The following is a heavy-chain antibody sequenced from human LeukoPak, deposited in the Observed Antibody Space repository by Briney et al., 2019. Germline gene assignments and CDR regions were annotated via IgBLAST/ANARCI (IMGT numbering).Heavy chain of an antibody. V-gene: IGHV3-30*02. CDR2: IRYDGSNK. CDR3: AKDRYTGYGDYVGNFDY. J-gene: IGHJ4*02. CDR1: GFTFSSYG. D-gene: IGHD4-17*01. Sequence: PGGSLRLSCAASGFTFSSYGMHWVRQAPGKGLEWVAFIRYDGSNKYYADSVKGRFTISRDNSKNTLYLQMNSLRAEDTAVYYCAKDRYTGYGDYVGNFDYWGQGTLVTVSS.